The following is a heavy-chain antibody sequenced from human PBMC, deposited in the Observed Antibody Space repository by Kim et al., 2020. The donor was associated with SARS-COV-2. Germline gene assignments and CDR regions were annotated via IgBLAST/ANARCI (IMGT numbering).Heavy chain of an antibody. D-gene: IGHD4-17*01. V-gene: IGHV4-4*02. Sequence: NPSLKSRVTIAVDKSKTQFSLKLSSVTAADTAVYYCARPMTTVIHDAFDIWGQGTMVTVSS. J-gene: IGHJ3*02. CDR3: ARPMTTVIHDAFDI.